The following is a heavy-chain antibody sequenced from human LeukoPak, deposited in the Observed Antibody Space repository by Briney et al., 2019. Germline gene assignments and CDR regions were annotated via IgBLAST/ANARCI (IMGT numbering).Heavy chain of an antibody. CDR2: ISGSGGST. CDR1: GFTFNNYA. D-gene: IGHD3-10*01. Sequence: GGSLRLSCAASGFTFNNYAMSWVRQAPGKGLEWVSVISGSGGSTYYADSVRGRFTISRDNSKNTLYLQMNSLRVEDTAVYYCARVGGHWGQGTLVTVSS. J-gene: IGHJ4*02. V-gene: IGHV3-23*01. CDR3: ARVGGH.